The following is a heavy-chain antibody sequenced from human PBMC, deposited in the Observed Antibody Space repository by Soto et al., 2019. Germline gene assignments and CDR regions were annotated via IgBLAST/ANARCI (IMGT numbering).Heavy chain of an antibody. V-gene: IGHV4-39*01. D-gene: IGHD1-1*01. CDR2: LSYGGTT. Sequence: PSETLSLTCSVSGGSISGSTFYWGWIRQPPGKGLEWIGTLSYGGTTHYNPSLKSQVAMSVDTSKNQLSLEMTSLTAADTAVYYCARTLYKALNWFDPWGQGALVTVS. J-gene: IGHJ5*02. CDR3: ARTLYKALNWFDP. CDR1: GGSISGSTFY.